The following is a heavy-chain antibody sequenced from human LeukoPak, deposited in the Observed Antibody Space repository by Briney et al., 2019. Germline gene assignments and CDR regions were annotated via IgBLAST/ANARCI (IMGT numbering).Heavy chain of an antibody. J-gene: IGHJ4*02. V-gene: IGHV3-73*01. CDR3: TSHVDIVATLDY. CDR1: GFTFSGSA. CDR2: IRSKANSYAT. D-gene: IGHD5-12*01. Sequence: GGSLRLSCAASGFTFSGSAMHWVRQASGKGLEWVGRIRSKANSYATAYAASVKGRFTISRDDSKNTAYLQMNSLKTEDTAVYYCTSHVDIVATLDYWGQGTLVTVSS.